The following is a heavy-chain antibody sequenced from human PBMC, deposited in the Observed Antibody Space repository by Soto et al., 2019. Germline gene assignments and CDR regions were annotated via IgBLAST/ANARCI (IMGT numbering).Heavy chain of an antibody. CDR2: ISYDGSNK. J-gene: IGHJ4*02. CDR3: AKDRDTAMASVFDY. CDR1: GFTFSSYG. Sequence: GGSLRLSCAASGFTFSSYGMHWVRQAPGKGLEWVAVISYDGSNKYYADSVKGRFTISRDNSKNTLYLQMNSLRAEDTAVYYCAKDRDTAMASVFDYWGQGTLVTVSS. V-gene: IGHV3-30*18. D-gene: IGHD5-18*01.